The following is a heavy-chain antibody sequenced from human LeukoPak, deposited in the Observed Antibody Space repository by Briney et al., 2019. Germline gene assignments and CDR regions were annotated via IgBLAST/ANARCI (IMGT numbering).Heavy chain of an antibody. CDR3: ARMFLYYYYGMDV. Sequence: GGCLRLSCTAPEFTFSIYTMHWVRQAPCKGLEWVEVISYDGSNKYYADSVKGRFTISRDNSKNTLYLQMNSPRAEDTAVYYCARMFLYYYYGMDVWGQGTTVTVSS. CDR2: ISYDGSNK. J-gene: IGHJ6*02. CDR1: EFTFSIYT. V-gene: IGHV3-30*04. D-gene: IGHD3-10*02.